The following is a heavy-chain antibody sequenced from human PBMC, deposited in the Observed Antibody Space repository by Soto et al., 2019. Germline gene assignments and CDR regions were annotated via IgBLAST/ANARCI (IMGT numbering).Heavy chain of an antibody. CDR1: GFTYTDVA. Sequence: VQLVESGGGEVQPGRSLRLSCAASGFTYTDVALHWVRQAPGKGLEWVAIISYDGSDKYYADSVKGRFAISRDNPKNTLYQEMNSLRPEDTAVYFCGRRAWDRYYAIDVWGQGTTVTVFS. D-gene: IGHD1-26*01. CDR2: ISYDGSDK. CDR3: GRRAWDRYYAIDV. J-gene: IGHJ6*02. V-gene: IGHV3-30*09.